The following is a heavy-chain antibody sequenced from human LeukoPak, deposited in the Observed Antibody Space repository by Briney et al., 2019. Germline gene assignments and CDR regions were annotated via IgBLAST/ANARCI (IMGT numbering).Heavy chain of an antibody. CDR2: IKQDGSEK. CDR1: GFPFSSYW. Sequence: GGSLRLSCAASGFPFSSYWMSWVRQAPGKGREWVANIKQDGSEKYYVDSVKGRFTISRDNAKNSLYLQMNSLRAEDTAVYYCARDRRSSSRVDYWGQGTLVTVSS. CDR3: ARDRRSSSRVDY. J-gene: IGHJ4*02. V-gene: IGHV3-7*03. D-gene: IGHD6-6*01.